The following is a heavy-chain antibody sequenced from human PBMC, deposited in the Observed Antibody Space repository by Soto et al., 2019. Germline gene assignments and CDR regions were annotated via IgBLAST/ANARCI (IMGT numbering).Heavy chain of an antibody. CDR3: ARVVVAATPPPYNWFDP. CDR1: GYTFTSYA. Sequence: QVQLVQSGAEVKKPGASVKVSCKASGYTFTSYAMHWVRQAPGQRRECMGWINAGNGNTKYSQKLQGRVPITRDTSASTAYMELSSLRSEDTAVYYCARVVVAATPPPYNWFDPWGQGTLVTVSS. J-gene: IGHJ5*02. V-gene: IGHV1-3*01. CDR2: INAGNGNT. D-gene: IGHD2-15*01.